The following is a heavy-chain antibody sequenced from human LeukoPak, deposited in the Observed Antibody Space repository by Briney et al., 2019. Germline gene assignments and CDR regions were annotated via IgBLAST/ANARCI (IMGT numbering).Heavy chain of an antibody. J-gene: IGHJ6*03. Sequence: ASVKVSCKASGYTFTGYGISWVRQAPGQGLEWMGWISAYNDNTNYAQKLQGRVTMTTDTSTSTAYMELRSLRSDDTAVYYCARDGGSSWYHTYSYYYYYYMDVWGKGTTVTVSS. CDR1: GYTFTGYG. CDR2: ISAYNDNT. CDR3: ARDGGSSWYHTYSYYYYYYMDV. V-gene: IGHV1-18*01. D-gene: IGHD6-13*01.